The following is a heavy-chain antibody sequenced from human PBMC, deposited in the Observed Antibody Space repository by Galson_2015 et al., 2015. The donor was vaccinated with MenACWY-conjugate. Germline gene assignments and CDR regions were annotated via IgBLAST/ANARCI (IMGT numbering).Heavy chain of an antibody. D-gene: IGHD3-9*01. J-gene: IGHJ4*02. CDR1: EFTLSQYW. CDR2: INKDGSKN. V-gene: IGHV3-7*03. CDR3: ARDFSPGFLTGFYTEYLGY. Sequence: SLRLSCAASEFTLSQYWMTWVRQAPGKGLEWVANINKDGSKNYYADSVKGRFIISRDNARNSLYLQMSSLRPEDTAVYYCARDFSPGFLTGFYTEYLGYWGRGTLVSVSS.